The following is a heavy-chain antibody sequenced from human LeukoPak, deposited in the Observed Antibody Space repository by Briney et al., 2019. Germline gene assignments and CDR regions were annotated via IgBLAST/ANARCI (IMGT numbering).Heavy chain of an antibody. CDR3: ARDGPPIYCSGGTCCAED. J-gene: IGHJ4*02. CDR2: IGAYNTNT. CDR1: GYTFTSYG. Sequence: ASVTVSCKASGYTFTSYGISWVRQAPGQGLEWMGWIGAYNTNTNYAQKLQGRVTMTTDTSTSTAYMELRSLRSHDTAGYYCARDGPPIYCSGGTCCAEDWGQGTLVTVSS. D-gene: IGHD2-15*01. V-gene: IGHV1-18*01.